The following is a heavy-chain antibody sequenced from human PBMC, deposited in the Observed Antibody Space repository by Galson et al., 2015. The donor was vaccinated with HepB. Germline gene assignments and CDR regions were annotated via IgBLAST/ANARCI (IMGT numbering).Heavy chain of an antibody. J-gene: IGHJ3*01. V-gene: IGHV3-33*01. D-gene: IGHD6-13*01. CDR1: KFTFRNYG. CDR2: IWAGGNRQ. Sequence: SLRLSCAASKFTFRNYGMHWVRQAQGKGLEWVALIWAGGNRQYYGDSVKGRFTISRDNSKSTLYLQMNSLRAEDTALYYCVREANIAALAVFDLWGQGTMGTVSS. CDR3: VREANIAALAVFDL.